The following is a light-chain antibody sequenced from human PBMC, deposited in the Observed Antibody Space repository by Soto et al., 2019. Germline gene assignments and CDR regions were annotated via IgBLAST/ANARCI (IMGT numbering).Light chain of an antibody. V-gene: IGLV2-14*02. CDR3: SSYRTGGPFV. J-gene: IGLJ1*01. Sequence: QSALTQPASVSGSPGQSITISCTGTSSDVGSYNLVSWYQQHPGKVPQLMIYEGTKRPSGVSNRFSGSKSGNTASLTISGLQAEDEADYYCSSYRTGGPFVFGTGTKLTVL. CDR1: SSDVGSYNL. CDR2: EGT.